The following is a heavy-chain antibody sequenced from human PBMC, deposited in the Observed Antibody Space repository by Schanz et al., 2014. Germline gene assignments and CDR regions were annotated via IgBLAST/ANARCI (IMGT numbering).Heavy chain of an antibody. J-gene: IGHJ4*02. Sequence: DVQLLESGGGLVQPGGSLRLSCAASGFNFSSYSLNWVRQAPGKGLEWVSSISYGTSYIYYAESVKGRFTISRDNAKNSLYLQMNSLRAEDTAVYYCVRDSFFAFDYWGQGTLVTVSS. CDR2: ISYGTSYI. V-gene: IGHV3-21*01. CDR3: VRDSFFAFDY. D-gene: IGHD3-3*01. CDR1: GFNFSSYS.